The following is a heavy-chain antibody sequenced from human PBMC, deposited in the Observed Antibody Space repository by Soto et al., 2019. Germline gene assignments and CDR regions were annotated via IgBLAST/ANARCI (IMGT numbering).Heavy chain of an antibody. J-gene: IGHJ4*02. V-gene: IGHV3-64D*08. D-gene: IGHD3-22*01. CDR3: VKGDEHYCDSKSDY. CDR2: INRNGGTT. CDR1: GFTFSSYA. Sequence: GGSLRLSCSVSGFTFSSYAMHWVRQAPGKGLEYVSCINRNGGTTYYTDSVKGRFTISRDNSKNTLYLQKSSLRAEDTAVYYCVKGDEHYCDSKSDYWGQGTLVTVSS.